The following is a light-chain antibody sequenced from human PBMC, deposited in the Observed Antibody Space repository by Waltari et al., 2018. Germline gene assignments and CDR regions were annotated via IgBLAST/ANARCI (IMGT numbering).Light chain of an antibody. CDR3: QQRSTWPLIT. CDR2: WAS. Sequence: DIVMTQSPDSLAVSLGERATINCRSGQSVLSSSNNKNYLAWYQQKLGQPPKLLIYWASTRESGVPDRFNGSGSGTDFTLTINSLEPEDFAVYYCQQRSTWPLITFGQGTRLEIK. J-gene: IGKJ5*01. CDR1: QSVLSSSNNKNY. V-gene: IGKV4-1*01.